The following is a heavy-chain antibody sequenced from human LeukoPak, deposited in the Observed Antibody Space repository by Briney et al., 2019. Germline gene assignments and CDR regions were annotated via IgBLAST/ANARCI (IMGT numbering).Heavy chain of an antibody. V-gene: IGHV1-8*03. D-gene: IGHD3-10*01. Sequence: ASVKVSCKASGYTFTSYDINWVRQATGQGLEWMGWMNPNSGNTGYAQKFQGRVTITRNTSISTAYMELSSLRSEDTAVYYCARGAGITMVRGNYFDYWGQGTLVTVSS. J-gene: IGHJ4*02. CDR2: MNPNSGNT. CDR3: ARGAGITMVRGNYFDY. CDR1: GYTFTSYD.